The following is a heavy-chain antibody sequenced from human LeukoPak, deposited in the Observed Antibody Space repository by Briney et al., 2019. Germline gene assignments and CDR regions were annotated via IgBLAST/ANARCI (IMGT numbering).Heavy chain of an antibody. Sequence: GGSLRLSCAASGFTFSSYDMHWVRQTTGRGLEWVSDIGTAGDTYSPGSVKGRFTISRENAKNSLYLQMNSLRAGDAAVYYCARADLRGYSLDYWGQGTLVTVSS. CDR3: ARADLRGYSLDY. D-gene: IGHD5-18*01. V-gene: IGHV3-13*01. J-gene: IGHJ4*02. CDR2: IGTAGDT. CDR1: GFTFSSYD.